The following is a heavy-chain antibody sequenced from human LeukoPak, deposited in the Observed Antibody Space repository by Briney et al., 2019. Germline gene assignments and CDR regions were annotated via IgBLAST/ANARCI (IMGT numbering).Heavy chain of an antibody. V-gene: IGHV3-23*01. J-gene: IGHJ4*02. CDR1: GFTFSSYA. CDR3: AKRDLGGDSSGYYGMDYFDY. Sequence: PGGSLRLSCAASGFTFSSYAMSWVRQAPGKGLEWVSAISGSGGSTYYADSVKGRFTISRDNSKNTLYLQMNSLRAEDTAVYYCAKRDLGGDSSGYYGMDYFDYWGQGTLVTVSS. D-gene: IGHD3-22*01. CDR2: ISGSGGST.